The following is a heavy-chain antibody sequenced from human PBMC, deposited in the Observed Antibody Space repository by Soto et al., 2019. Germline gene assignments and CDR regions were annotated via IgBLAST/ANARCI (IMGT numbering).Heavy chain of an antibody. CDR2: ISAYNGNT. D-gene: IGHD4-4*01. J-gene: IGHJ4*02. Sequence: ASVKVSCKASGYTFPNYGIHWVRQAPGQGPEWMGWISAYNGNTNYAEKIQGRATLTTDASTSTAYMELRSLRFDDTAVYYCARGDYSNYADYWGQGALVTVSS. V-gene: IGHV1-18*01. CDR3: ARGDYSNYADY. CDR1: GYTFPNYG.